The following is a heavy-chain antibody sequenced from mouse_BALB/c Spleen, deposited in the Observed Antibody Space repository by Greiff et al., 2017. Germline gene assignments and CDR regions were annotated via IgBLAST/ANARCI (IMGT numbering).Heavy chain of an antibody. Sequence: VQLQQSGPSLVKPSQTLSLTCSVTGDSITSGYWNWIRKFPGNKLEYMGYISYSGSTSYNPSLKSRISITRDTSKNQSYLQLNSVTTEDTATYYCARSQDSSGISWFAYWGQGTLVTVSA. CDR3: ARSQDSSGISWFAY. CDR1: GDSITSGY. J-gene: IGHJ3*01. V-gene: IGHV3-8*02. CDR2: ISYSGST. D-gene: IGHD3-2*01.